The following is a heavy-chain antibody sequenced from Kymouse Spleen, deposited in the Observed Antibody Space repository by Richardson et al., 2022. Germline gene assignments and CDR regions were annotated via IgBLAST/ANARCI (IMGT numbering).Heavy chain of an antibody. D-gene: IGHD1-1*01. CDR3: ARGPTGTDYYYGMDV. CDR1: GGSFSGYY. CDR2: INHSGST. V-gene: IGHV4-34*01. J-gene: IGHJ6*02. Sequence: QVQLQQWGAGLLKPSETLSLTCAVYGGSFSGYYWSWIRQPPGKGLEWIGEINHSGSTNYNPSLKSRVTISVDTSKNQFSLKLSSVTAADTAVYYCARGPTGTDYYYGMDVWGQGTTVTVSS.